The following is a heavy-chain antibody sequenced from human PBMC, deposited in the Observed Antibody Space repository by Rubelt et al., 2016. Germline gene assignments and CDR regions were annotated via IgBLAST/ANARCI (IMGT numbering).Heavy chain of an antibody. Sequence: QVQLQQWGAGLLKPSETLSLTCAVYGGSFSAYYWSWIRQPPGKGLEWIGEINHSGSTNYNPSLKSRVTISVDTSKNQFSLKLSSVTAADTAVYYCANSMNWGADYWGQGTLVTVSS. CDR1: GGSFSAYY. D-gene: IGHD7-27*01. CDR2: INHSGST. J-gene: IGHJ4*02. V-gene: IGHV4-34*01. CDR3: ANSMNWGADY.